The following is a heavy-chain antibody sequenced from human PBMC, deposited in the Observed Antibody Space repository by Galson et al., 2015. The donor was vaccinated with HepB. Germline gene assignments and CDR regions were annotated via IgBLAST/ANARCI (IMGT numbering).Heavy chain of an antibody. CDR1: GFTFSSYA. V-gene: IGHV3-23*01. CDR3: AKAHSSGWYEDWFDP. Sequence: LRLSCAASGFTFSSYAMSWVRQAPGKGLEWVSAISGSGGSTYYADSVKGRFTISRDNSKNTLYLQMNSLRAEDTAVYYCAKAHSSGWYEDWFDPWGQGTLVTVSS. CDR2: ISGSGGST. J-gene: IGHJ5*02. D-gene: IGHD6-19*01.